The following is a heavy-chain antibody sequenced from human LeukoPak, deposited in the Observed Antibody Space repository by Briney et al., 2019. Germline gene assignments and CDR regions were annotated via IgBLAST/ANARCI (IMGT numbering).Heavy chain of an antibody. CDR3: ARGYTLLEY. CDR2: LWYDGSNK. V-gene: IGHV3-33*01. J-gene: IGHJ4*02. CDR1: GFTFSNYA. Sequence: PGGSLRLSCAASGFTFSNYAMDWVRQVPGEGLEWVAVLWYDGSNKYYADSVKGRFTISRDNSKNTLYLQMDSLRAEDTAVYYCARGYTLLEYWGQGTLVTVSS. D-gene: IGHD1-1*01.